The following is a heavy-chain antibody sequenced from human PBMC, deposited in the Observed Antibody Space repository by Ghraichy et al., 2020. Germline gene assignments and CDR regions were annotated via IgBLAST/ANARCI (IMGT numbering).Heavy chain of an antibody. CDR2: IGPAGDT. CDR3: ARVGSYYYGMDV. Sequence: GGSLRLSCAASGFTFSNYDMHWVRQATGKGLEWVSGIGPAGDTYYPGSVKGRFTISRENAKNSLYLQMNSLRAGDTAVYYCARVGSYYYGMDVWGQGTTVTVSS. V-gene: IGHV3-13*04. J-gene: IGHJ6*02. CDR1: GFTFSNYD.